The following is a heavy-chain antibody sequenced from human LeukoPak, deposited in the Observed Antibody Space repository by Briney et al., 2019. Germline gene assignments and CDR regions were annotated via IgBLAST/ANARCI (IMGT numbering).Heavy chain of an antibody. D-gene: IGHD3-10*01. CDR2: ILYGGNT. J-gene: IGHJ5*02. V-gene: IGHV4-59*01. CDR3: ARGERFRGFDP. CDR1: SGSISGYY. Sequence: SETLSLTCTVSSGSISGYYWSWIRQPPGKGLECIGYILYGGNTNYNPSLKSRVTISVDTSKNQFSLKLNSVTAADTAVYYCARGERFRGFDPWGQGTLVTVSS.